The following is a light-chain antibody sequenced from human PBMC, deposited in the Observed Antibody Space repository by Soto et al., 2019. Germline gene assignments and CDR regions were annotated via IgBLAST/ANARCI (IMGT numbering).Light chain of an antibody. V-gene: IGKV3-11*01. J-gene: IGKJ1*01. CDR3: QQRRNWWT. Sequence: EIVLTQSPATLSLSPGERATLSCRASQSVGNSLAWYQQKPGQAPRLLIFDASNRLTGIPARFSGSGSGTDFSLTISGLEPEEFAVYYCQQRRNWWTFGQGTKVEIK. CDR2: DAS. CDR1: QSVGNS.